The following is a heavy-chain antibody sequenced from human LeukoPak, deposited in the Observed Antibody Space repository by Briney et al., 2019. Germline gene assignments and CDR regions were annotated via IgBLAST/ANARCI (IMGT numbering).Heavy chain of an antibody. V-gene: IGHV1-18*01. CDR2: ISAYNGNT. D-gene: IGHD5-12*01. J-gene: IGHJ4*02. Sequence: GASVKVSCKASGYTFTSYGISWVRQAPGQGLEWMGWISAYNGNTNYAQKLQGRVTMTTDTSTSTAYMELRSLRSDDTAVYYCARDKGYSGYVGLFDYWGQGTLVTVSS. CDR3: ARDKGYSGYVGLFDY. CDR1: GYTFTSYG.